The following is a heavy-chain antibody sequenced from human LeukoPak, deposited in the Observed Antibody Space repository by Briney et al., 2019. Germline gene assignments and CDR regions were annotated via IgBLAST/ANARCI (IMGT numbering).Heavy chain of an antibody. CDR3: ARDRYCSSTSRYGFDP. V-gene: IGHV4-61*01. CDR1: GGSVNSGSYY. Sequence: PSETLSLTCTVSGGSVNSGSYYWNWIRQPPGKGLEWIGYIYYSRSTNYNPSLKSRVTISVDTSKNQFSLKLSSVTAADTAVYYCARDRYCSSTSRYGFDPWGQGTLVTVSS. CDR2: IYYSRST. D-gene: IGHD2-2*01. J-gene: IGHJ5*02.